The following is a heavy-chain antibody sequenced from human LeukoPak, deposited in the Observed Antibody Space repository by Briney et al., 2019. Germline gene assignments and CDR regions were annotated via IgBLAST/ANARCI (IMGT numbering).Heavy chain of an antibody. CDR3: AKDISRYSGYDALFDY. D-gene: IGHD5-12*01. CDR2: ISWNSGSI. V-gene: IGHV3-9*01. Sequence: GVSLRLSCAASGFTFNNYDMHWVRQAPGKGLEWVSGISWNSGSIGYADSVKGRFTISRDNAKNSLYLQMNSLRAEDTALYYCAKDISRYSGYDALFDYWGQGTLVTVSS. J-gene: IGHJ4*02. CDR1: GFTFNNYD.